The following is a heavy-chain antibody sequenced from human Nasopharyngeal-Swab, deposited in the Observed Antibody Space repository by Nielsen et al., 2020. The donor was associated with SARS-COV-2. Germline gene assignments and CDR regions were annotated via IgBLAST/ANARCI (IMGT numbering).Heavy chain of an antibody. CDR1: GFTFSSYG. V-gene: IGHV3-30*03. D-gene: IGHD5/OR15-5a*01. Sequence: GESLKISSAASGFTFSSYGMHWVRQAPGKGLEWVAVISYDGSNKYYADSVKGRFTISRDNSKNTLYLQMNSLRAEDTAVYYCALAVYDYIDYWGQGTLVTVSS. CDR3: ALAVYDYIDY. J-gene: IGHJ4*02. CDR2: ISYDGSNK.